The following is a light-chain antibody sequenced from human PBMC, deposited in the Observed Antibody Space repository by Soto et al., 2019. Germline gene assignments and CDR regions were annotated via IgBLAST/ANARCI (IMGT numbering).Light chain of an antibody. J-gene: IGKJ1*01. CDR3: QQFAGSPRT. V-gene: IGKV3-20*01. CDR1: QSVRSN. CDR2: GAS. Sequence: EIVLTQSPGTLYLSPGERATLSCRASQSVRSNLAWYQQKPGQAPRLLIYGASSRATGVPDRFSNSASGTDFTLTISRLESEDCAVYYCQQFAGSPRTFGQGTKVEIK.